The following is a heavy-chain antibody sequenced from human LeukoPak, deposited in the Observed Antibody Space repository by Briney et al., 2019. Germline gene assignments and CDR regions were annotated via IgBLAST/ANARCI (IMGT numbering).Heavy chain of an antibody. CDR2: ISAYNGNT. Sequence: ASVKVSCKASGYTFTSYGISWVRQAPGQGLEWMGWISAYNGNTNYAQELKGRVTMTTDTSTSTAYMELRSLRSDDTAVYYCATTYKSYGDYVWWGQGTLVTVSS. CDR1: GYTFTSYG. V-gene: IGHV1-18*01. CDR3: ATTYKSYGDYVW. J-gene: IGHJ4*02. D-gene: IGHD4-17*01.